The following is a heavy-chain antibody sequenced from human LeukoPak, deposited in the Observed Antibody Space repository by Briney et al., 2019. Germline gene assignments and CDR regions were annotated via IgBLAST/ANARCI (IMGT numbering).Heavy chain of an antibody. D-gene: IGHD5-24*01. V-gene: IGHV1-69*01. CDR1: GGTFISYA. Sequence: SVKVSCKASGGTFISYAISWVRQAPGQGLEWMGGIIPIFGTANYAQKFQGRVTITADESTSTAYMELSSLRSEDTAVYYCARDSGMATINYFQHWGQGTLVTVSS. CDR3: ARDSGMATINYFQH. CDR2: IIPIFGTA. J-gene: IGHJ1*01.